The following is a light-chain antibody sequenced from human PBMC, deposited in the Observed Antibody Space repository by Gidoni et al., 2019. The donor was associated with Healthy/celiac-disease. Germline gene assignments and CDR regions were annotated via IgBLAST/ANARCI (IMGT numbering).Light chain of an antibody. Sequence: EIVLTQYPGNLSLSTGERATLSCRASQSVSSSYLAWYQQKPGQAPRLLIYGASSRATGIPDRFSGSGSGTDFTLTISRLEPEDFAVYYCQQYGSSRTFGQXTKVEIK. CDR2: GAS. V-gene: IGKV3-20*01. CDR1: QSVSSSY. J-gene: IGKJ1*01. CDR3: QQYGSSRT.